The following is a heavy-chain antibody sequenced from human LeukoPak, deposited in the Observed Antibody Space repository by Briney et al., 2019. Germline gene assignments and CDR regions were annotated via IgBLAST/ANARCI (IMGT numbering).Heavy chain of an antibody. D-gene: IGHD3-9*01. CDR2: MNPNSGNT. J-gene: IGHJ6*03. CDR1: GYTFTSYD. CDR3: ARGRRLRYFDWSHYYYYMDV. V-gene: IGHV1-8*01. Sequence: ASVKVSCKASGYTFTSYDINWVRQATGQGLEWMGWMNPNSGNTGYAQKFQGRVTMTRNTSISTAYMELSSLRSEDTAVYYCARGRRLRYFDWSHYYYYMDVWGKGTTVTISS.